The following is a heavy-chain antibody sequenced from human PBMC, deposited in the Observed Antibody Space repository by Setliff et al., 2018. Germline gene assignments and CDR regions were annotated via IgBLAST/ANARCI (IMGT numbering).Heavy chain of an antibody. CDR2: ISGSGSST. V-gene: IGHV3-23*01. D-gene: IGHD1-26*01. CDR1: GFSFSSYA. CDR3: AKRREYYYMDV. Sequence: GGSLRLSCTASGFSFSSYAMSWVRQAPGKGLEWVSAISGSGSSTYYADSVKGRFTISRDNSKSTLYLQMNSLRAEDTAVYFCAKRREYYYMDVWGKGTTVTV. J-gene: IGHJ6*03.